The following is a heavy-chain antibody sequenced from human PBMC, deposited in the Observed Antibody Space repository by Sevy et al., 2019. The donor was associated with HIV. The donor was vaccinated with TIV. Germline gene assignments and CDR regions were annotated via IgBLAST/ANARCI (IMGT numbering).Heavy chain of an antibody. CDR1: GFTFNTYN. Sequence: GESLKISCAVSGFTFNTYNMNWVRQAPGKGLEWVSYISYTSTTIYYADSVRGRFTISRDNAKNTLYLQMNSLRDEDTAVYYCASSDATSRFGYYYFAMDFWGQGTSVTVSS. CDR2: ISYTSTTI. J-gene: IGHJ6*02. D-gene: IGHD3-22*01. CDR3: ASSDATSRFGYYYFAMDF. V-gene: IGHV3-48*02.